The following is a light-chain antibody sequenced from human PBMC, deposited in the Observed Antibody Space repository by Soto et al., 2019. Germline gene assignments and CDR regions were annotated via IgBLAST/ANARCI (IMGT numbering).Light chain of an antibody. J-gene: IGKJ1*01. V-gene: IGKV3D-15*01. Sequence: EIVMTQSPATLSVSPGERATLSCRASQSVSSNLAWYQQKPGQAPRLLIFGASDRATGTPDRFSGSGSGTDFTLTISSLQPDDFATYYCQQYNSYSWTFGQGTKVDIK. CDR3: QQYNSYSWT. CDR2: GAS. CDR1: QSVSSN.